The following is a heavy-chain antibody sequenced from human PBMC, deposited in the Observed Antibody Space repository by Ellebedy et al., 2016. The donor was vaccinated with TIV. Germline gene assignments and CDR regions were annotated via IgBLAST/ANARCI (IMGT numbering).Heavy chain of an antibody. CDR2: INHSGST. V-gene: IGHV4-34*01. CDR3: ASLNAFDI. Sequence: MPSETLSLTCAVYGGSFSGYYWSWIRQPPGKGLEWIGEINHSGSTNYNPSLKSRVTISVDTSKNQFSLKMSSVTAADTAVYYCASLNAFDIWGQGTMVTVSS. J-gene: IGHJ3*02. CDR1: GGSFSGYY.